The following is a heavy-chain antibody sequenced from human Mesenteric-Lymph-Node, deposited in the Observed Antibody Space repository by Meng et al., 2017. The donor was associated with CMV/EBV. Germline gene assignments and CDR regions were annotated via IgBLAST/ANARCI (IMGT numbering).Heavy chain of an antibody. J-gene: IGHJ4*02. CDR1: GFTFSSYA. CDR3: AGGCSSTSCIDY. V-gene: IGHV3-30-3*01. D-gene: IGHD2-2*01. CDR2: ISYDGSNK. Sequence: GESLKISCAASGFTFSSYAMHWVRQAPGKGLEWVAVISYDGSNKYYADSVKGRFTISRDNSKNTLYLQMNSLRAEDTAVYYCAGGCSSTSCIDYWGQGTLVTVSS.